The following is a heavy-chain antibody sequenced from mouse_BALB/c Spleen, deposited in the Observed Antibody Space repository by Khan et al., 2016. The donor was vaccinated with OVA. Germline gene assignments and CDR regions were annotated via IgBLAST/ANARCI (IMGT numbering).Heavy chain of an antibody. CDR2: INTYTGEP. CDR3: ARVGYNGTMDF. V-gene: IGHV9-3-1*01. Sequence: QIQLVQSGPELKKPGETVQISCKASVFTFTNYGMNWVRQAPGKGLKWMGWINTYTGEPTFTDDFKGRFAFSLETSASTAYLQINSLKNEDTATYFCARVGYNGTMDFWGQGTSVTVSS. J-gene: IGHJ4*01. D-gene: IGHD2-14*01. CDR1: VFTFTNYG.